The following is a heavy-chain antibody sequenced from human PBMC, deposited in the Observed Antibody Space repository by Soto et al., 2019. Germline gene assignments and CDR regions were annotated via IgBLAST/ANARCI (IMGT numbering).Heavy chain of an antibody. CDR1: GGSSSRND. D-gene: IGHD5-18*01. J-gene: IGHJ5*02. Sequence: YETLSLTCTVSGGSSSRNDRCWIRQPPGKGLEWIGYIYYSGSTNYNPSLKSRVTISVDTSKNQFSLKLSSVTAADTAVYYCARLVWSYGTWFDPWGQGTLVTVS. CDR3: ARLVWSYGTWFDP. V-gene: IGHV4-59*08. CDR2: IYYSGST.